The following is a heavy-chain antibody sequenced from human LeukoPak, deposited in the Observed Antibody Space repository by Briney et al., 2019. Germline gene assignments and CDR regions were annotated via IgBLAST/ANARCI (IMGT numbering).Heavy chain of an antibody. CDR3: ARGEPIISSSWYGLDYYFDY. V-gene: IGHV1-18*01. J-gene: IGHJ4*02. CDR1: GYTFTSYG. CDR2: ISAYNGNT. D-gene: IGHD6-13*01. Sequence: GASVTVSCTASGYTFTSYGFSWVRQAPGQGLEWMGWISAYNGNTNYPQKLPGRVTMTTDTSTSTAYMELRSLRSDDTAVYYCARGEPIISSSWYGLDYYFDYWGQGTLVTVSS.